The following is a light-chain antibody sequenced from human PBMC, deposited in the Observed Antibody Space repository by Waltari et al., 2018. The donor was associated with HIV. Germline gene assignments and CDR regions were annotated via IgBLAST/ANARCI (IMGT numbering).Light chain of an antibody. Sequence: DIVVTQSPDYLAVSLGERATINCQSSQTAFSGSNNKNYLAWYQQRPGQPPKLLIYWASTRESGVPDRFNGSGSGTDFTLTISSLQAEDVAVYYCQQYYSTPPSLTFGGGTKVEIK. CDR3: QQYYSTPPSLT. CDR1: QTAFSGSNNKNY. V-gene: IGKV4-1*01. J-gene: IGKJ4*01. CDR2: WAS.